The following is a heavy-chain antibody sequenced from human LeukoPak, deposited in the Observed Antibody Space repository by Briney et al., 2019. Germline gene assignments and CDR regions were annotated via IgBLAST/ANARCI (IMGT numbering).Heavy chain of an antibody. CDR3: ARDRWNAFDH. CDR1: AYTFDNYY. Sequence: ASVKVSCKASAYTFDNYYNHWGRNGPGPGHEWKGRMNPGTGDTNYAHNLQSRGTTSRDTSLETAYFDLARLTPDDTAPYYCARDRWNAFDHWGKGILVTVSS. CDR2: MNPGTGDT. J-gene: IGHJ4*02. D-gene: IGHD1-1*01. V-gene: IGHV1-2*02.